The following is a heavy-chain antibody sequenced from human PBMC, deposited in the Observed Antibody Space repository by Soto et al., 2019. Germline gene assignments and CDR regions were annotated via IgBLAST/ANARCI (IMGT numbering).Heavy chain of an antibody. Sequence: LRLSCAASGFTFSSYGMSWVRQAPGKGLEWVSSISGSGGSTYYADSVKGRFTISRDNSKNTLYLQMNSLRAEDTAVYYCAKASAPGGTYFPLWFWGQGTLVTVSS. CDR1: GFTFSSYG. D-gene: IGHD1-26*01. CDR2: ISGSGGST. CDR3: AKASAPGGTYFPLWF. V-gene: IGHV3-23*01. J-gene: IGHJ4*02.